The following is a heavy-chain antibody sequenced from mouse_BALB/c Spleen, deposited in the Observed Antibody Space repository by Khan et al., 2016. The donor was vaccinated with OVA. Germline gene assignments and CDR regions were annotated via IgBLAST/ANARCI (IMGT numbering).Heavy chain of an antibody. J-gene: IGHJ3*01. D-gene: IGHD1-1*01. CDR1: GFSLTSYG. Sequence: QVQLKQSGPGLVAPSQSLSITCTVSGFSLTSYGVGWVRQPPGKGLEWLGEIWGDGSTNYHSALISGLSTSKDNYKSQAFLKLNSLQTDDTATYYCAAYYCGRAWFAYWGQGTLVTVSA. V-gene: IGHV2-3*01. CDR2: IWGDGST. CDR3: AAYYCGRAWFAY.